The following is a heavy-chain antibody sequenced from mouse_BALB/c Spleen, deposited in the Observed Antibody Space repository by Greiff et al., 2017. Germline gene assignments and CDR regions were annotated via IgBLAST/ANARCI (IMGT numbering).Heavy chain of an antibody. CDR3: ARKYEGAMDY. CDR1: GFTFSSFG. J-gene: IGHJ4*01. Sequence: EVQLVESGGGLVQPGGSLKLSCAASGFTFSSFGMHWVRQSPEKGLEWVAYISSGSSTIYYADTVKGRFTISRDNPKNTLFLQMTNLRSEDTAMYYCARKYEGAMDYWGQGTSVTVSS. D-gene: IGHD2-10*02. CDR2: ISSGSSTI. V-gene: IGHV5-17*02.